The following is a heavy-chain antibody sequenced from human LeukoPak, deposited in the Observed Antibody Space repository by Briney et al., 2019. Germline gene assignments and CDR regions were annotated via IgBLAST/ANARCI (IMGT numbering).Heavy chain of an antibody. CDR1: GYTFTGYY. CDR2: INPSGGST. J-gene: IGHJ4*02. V-gene: IGHV1-46*01. Sequence: GASVKVSCKASGYTFTGYYMHWVRQAPGQGLEWMGIINPSGGSTSYAQKFQGRVTMTRDMSTSTVYMELSSLRSEDTAVYYCASGAPTMVRGVIREFDYWGQGTLVTVSS. CDR3: ASGAPTMVRGVIREFDY. D-gene: IGHD3-10*01.